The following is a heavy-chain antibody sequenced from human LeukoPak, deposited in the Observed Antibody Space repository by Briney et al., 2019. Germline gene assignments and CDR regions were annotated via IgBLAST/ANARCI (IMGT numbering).Heavy chain of an antibody. Sequence: GGSLRLSCAASGFTFSSYAMSWVRQAPGKGLEWVSAISGSGGSTYYADSVKGRFTISRDNSKNTLYLQMNSLRAEDTAVYYCAKATVVVPAAIDYYYYGMDVWGQGTTVTVSS. CDR1: GFTFSSYA. CDR3: AKATVVVPAAIDYYYYGMDV. V-gene: IGHV3-23*01. J-gene: IGHJ6*02. CDR2: ISGSGGST. D-gene: IGHD2-2*02.